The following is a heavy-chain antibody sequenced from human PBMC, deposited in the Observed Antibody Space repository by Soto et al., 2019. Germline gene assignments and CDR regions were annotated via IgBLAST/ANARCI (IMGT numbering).Heavy chain of an antibody. CDR2: LYYSDYT. CDR1: GGSISSGDYY. D-gene: IGHD3-9*01. V-gene: IGHV4-39*01. Sequence: PSETLSLTCTVSGGSISSGDYYWGWIRQPPGKGLEWIGSLYYSDYTDSNPSLRSRVTISVDTSRNQFSLNLTSVTAADTAVYYCARHLYYDISPGYLRPYHYYGMDVWGQGTTVTVSS. J-gene: IGHJ6*02. CDR3: ARHLYYDISPGYLRPYHYYGMDV.